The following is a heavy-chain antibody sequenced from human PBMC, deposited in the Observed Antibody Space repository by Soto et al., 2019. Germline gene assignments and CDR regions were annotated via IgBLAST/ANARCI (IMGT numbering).Heavy chain of an antibody. D-gene: IGHD2-2*01. CDR1: GYTFTGYY. CDR2: INPNSGGT. V-gene: IGHV1-2*04. J-gene: IGHJ5*02. CDR3: ARDGPYCSSTSCQPGGWFDP. Sequence: ASVKVSCKASGYTFTGYYMHWVRQAPGQGLEWMGWINPNSGGTNYAQKFQGWVTMTRDTSISTAYMELSRLRSDDTAVYYCARDGPYCSSTSCQPGGWFDPWGQGTLVTVSS.